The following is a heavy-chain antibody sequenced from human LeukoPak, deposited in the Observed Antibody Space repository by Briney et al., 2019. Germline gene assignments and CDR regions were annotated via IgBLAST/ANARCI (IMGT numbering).Heavy chain of an antibody. J-gene: IGHJ3*02. D-gene: IGHD5-24*01. V-gene: IGHV4-34*01. CDR3: ARVGLATNYDAFDI. Sequence: SETLSLTCAVYGGSFSGYYWSWIRQPPGKGLEWIGEINHSGSTNYNPSLKSRVTISVDTSKNQFSLKLSSVTAADTAVYYCARVGLATNYDAFDIWGQGTMVTVSS. CDR1: GGSFSGYY. CDR2: INHSGST.